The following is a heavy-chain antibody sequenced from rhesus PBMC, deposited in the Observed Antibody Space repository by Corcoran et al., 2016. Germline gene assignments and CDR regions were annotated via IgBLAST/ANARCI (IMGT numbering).Heavy chain of an antibody. V-gene: IGHV4-160*01. Sequence: QVQLQQWGEGLVKPSETLSLTCAVYGGSVSGYWWGWIRQPPGKGLEWIGRIRSGGSTTYNPSLKSRVTISIDTSKNQFSLKLSSVTAADTAVYYCARLGDWGQGVLVTVSS. CDR1: GGSVSGYW. CDR2: IRSGGST. J-gene: IGHJ4*01. CDR3: ARLGD.